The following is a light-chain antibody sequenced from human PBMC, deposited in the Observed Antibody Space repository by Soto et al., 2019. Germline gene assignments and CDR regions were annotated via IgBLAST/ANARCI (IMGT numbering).Light chain of an antibody. CDR2: DIF. J-gene: IGLJ1*01. V-gene: IGLV2-11*01. CDR1: SSDVGYYNY. Sequence: QSVLTQPRSVSGSPGQSVTISRTGTSSDVGYYNYVSWYQRHPCKAPKLMIYDIFKRPSGVPDGFSGSKSGNTASLTISGLQAEDEGDYYCCSYAGSYNIYLLGTGTKVTV. CDR3: CSYAGSYNIYL.